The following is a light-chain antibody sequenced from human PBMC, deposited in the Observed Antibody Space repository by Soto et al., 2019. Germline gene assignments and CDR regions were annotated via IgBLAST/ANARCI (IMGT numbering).Light chain of an antibody. CDR2: WAS. Sequence: DIVMAQSPDSLAVSLGERATINCKSSQTLLYKSDNRNYLAWFQQRPGRPPKLLIYWASTRQSGVPDRFSGSGYGTDFTLTSSSLQAEDVAVYYCQHYYFYPVTFGQGTRLEIE. J-gene: IGKJ5*01. CDR3: QHYYFYPVT. V-gene: IGKV4-1*01. CDR1: QTLLYKSDNRNY.